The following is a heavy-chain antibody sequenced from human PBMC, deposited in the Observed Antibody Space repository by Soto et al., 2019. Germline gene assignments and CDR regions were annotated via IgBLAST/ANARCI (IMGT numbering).Heavy chain of an antibody. D-gene: IGHD3-10*01. CDR1: GCPFTSYG. Sequence: QVQLVESGGGVVQPGRSLRLSCAASGCPFTSYGMHWIHEGQDKGLEWVAIISYDGSDKYYADSVKGRFTISRDNSKNTLYLQMNSLRPEDTALYYCVGGQYYFDYRGQGTLVIVSS. J-gene: IGHJ4*02. CDR3: VGGQYYFDY. V-gene: IGHV3-30*03. CDR2: ISYDGSDK.